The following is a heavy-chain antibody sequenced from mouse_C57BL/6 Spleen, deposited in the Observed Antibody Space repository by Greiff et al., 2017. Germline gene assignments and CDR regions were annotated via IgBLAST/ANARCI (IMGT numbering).Heavy chain of an antibody. CDR3: ARSLEDAMDY. Sequence: EVQLQQSGPELVKPGASVKISCKASGYTFTDYYMNWVKQSHGKSLEWIGDINPNNGGTSYNQKFKGKATLTVDKSSSTAYMELRSLTSEDSAVYYCARSLEDAMDYWGQGTSVTVSS. J-gene: IGHJ4*01. CDR2: INPNNGGT. CDR1: GYTFTDYY. V-gene: IGHV1-26*01.